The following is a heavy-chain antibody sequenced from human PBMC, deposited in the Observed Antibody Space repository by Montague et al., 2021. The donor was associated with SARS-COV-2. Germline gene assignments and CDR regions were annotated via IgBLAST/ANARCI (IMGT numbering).Heavy chain of an antibody. D-gene: IGHD2-21*02. CDR3: ARLAYCGADCFSGWEIFFDS. V-gene: IGHV4-34*01. CDR2: INHSGNS. J-gene: IGHJ4*02. CDR1: GGSFSSYY. Sequence: SETLSLTCAVSGGSFSSYYWSWIRQPPGKGLEWIAEINHSGNSNYNPSLKSRVTMSVDTSKNQFSLKLNSATVADTAVYYCARLAYCGADCFSGWEIFFDSWGQGTLVTVSS.